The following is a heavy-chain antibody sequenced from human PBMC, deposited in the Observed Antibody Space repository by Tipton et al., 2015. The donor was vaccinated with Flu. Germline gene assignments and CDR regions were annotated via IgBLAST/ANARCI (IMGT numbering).Heavy chain of an antibody. CDR3: ARERDVLLWFGELGYYDY. V-gene: IGHV4-61*02. CDR2: IYTSGST. D-gene: IGHD3-10*01. J-gene: IGHJ4*02. CDR1: GGSISSGSYY. Sequence: LRLSCTVSGGSISSGSYYWSWIRQPAGKGLEWIGRIYTSGSTNYNPSLKSRVTISVDTSKNQFSLKLSSVTAADTAVYYCARERDVLLWFGELGYYDYWGQGTLVTVSS.